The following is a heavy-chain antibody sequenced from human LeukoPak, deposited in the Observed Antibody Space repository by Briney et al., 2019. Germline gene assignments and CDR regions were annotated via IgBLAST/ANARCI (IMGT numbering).Heavy chain of an antibody. Sequence: SETLSLTCTVSGGSISSYYWSWIRQPAGKGLEWIGRAYASGSTNYNPSLKSRVTMSVDTSKNQFSLQLNSVTAADTAVYYCASSITRGTYAFDIWGQGTTVTVSS. CDR3: ASSITRGTYAFDI. CDR2: AYASGST. D-gene: IGHD2-2*01. CDR1: GGSISSYY. J-gene: IGHJ3*02. V-gene: IGHV4-4*07.